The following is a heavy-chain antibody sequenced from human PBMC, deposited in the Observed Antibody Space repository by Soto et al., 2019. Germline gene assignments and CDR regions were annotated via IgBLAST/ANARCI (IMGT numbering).Heavy chain of an antibody. Sequence: QVQLVESGGGVVQPGRSLRLSCAASGLTFNKYGMHWVRQAPGKGLEWVAVIWHDGSNKDYADSVKGRFTVSSDNSNSSLYLQMNSLRAADTAVYYCPADPGNDEAIDYWGQGTLVTVSS. V-gene: IGHV3-33*01. CDR3: PADPGNDEAIDY. D-gene: IGHD1-1*01. CDR2: IWHDGSNK. CDR1: GLTFNKYG. J-gene: IGHJ4*02.